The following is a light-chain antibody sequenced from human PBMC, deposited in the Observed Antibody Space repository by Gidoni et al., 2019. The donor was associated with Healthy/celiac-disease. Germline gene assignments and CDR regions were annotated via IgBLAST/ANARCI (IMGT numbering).Light chain of an antibody. CDR2: EVS. CDR3: SSYTSSSTVV. V-gene: IGLV2-14*01. CDR1: SSDVGGYNY. Sequence: QSALTQPASVSGSPGQSITISCTGTSSDVGGYNYVSWYQQHPGKAPKLMIYEVSNRLSGVSNRFSGSKSGNTASLTISGLQAEDEADYYCSSYTSSSTVVFGGGTKLTVL. J-gene: IGLJ2*01.